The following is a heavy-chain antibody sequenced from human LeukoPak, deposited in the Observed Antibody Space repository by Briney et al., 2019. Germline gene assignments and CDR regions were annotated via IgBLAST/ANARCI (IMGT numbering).Heavy chain of an antibody. J-gene: IGHJ5*02. Sequence: ASVKVSCKASGYTFTGYYMHWVRQAPGQGLEWMGWINPNSGGTNYAQKFQGRVTMTRDTSISTAYMELSRLRSDDTAVYYCARDLDSGSYLYWFDPWGQGTLVTVSS. CDR3: ARDLDSGSYLYWFDP. CDR2: INPNSGGT. D-gene: IGHD1-26*01. CDR1: GYTFTGYY. V-gene: IGHV1-2*02.